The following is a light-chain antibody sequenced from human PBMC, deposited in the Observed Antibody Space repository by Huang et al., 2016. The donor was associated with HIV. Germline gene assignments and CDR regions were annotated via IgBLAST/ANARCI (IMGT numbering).Light chain of an antibody. Sequence: DIQMTQSPSSLSASIGDKVTITCKATPDIARLLNWYQQKPGQAPNILIYDESSLQKGVPSRISGSGSGTDFSFTISSLQPEDIATYYCQQYDGLPPWTFGQGTKVEIQ. CDR1: PDIARL. J-gene: IGKJ1*01. V-gene: IGKV1-33*01. CDR3: QQYDGLPPWT. CDR2: DES.